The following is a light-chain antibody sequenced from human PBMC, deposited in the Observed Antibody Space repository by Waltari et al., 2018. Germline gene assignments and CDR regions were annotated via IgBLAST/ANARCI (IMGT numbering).Light chain of an antibody. V-gene: IGKV3-11*01. CDR1: QSVSNY. Sequence: EIVLTQSPATLSLSPGERATLSCRASQSVSNYLAWYQQKPGQAPRLLIYDASTRATGTPARFSGSGSGTDFSLTISSLEPEDFAVYYCQQYKSYKTFGQGTRVEIK. CDR3: QQYKSYKT. J-gene: IGKJ1*01. CDR2: DAS.